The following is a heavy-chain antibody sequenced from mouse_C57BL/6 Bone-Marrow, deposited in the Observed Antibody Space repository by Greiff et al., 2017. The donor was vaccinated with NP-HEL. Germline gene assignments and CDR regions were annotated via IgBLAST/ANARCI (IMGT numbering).Heavy chain of an antibody. Sequence: EVKLMESGGGLVKPGGSLKLSCAASGFTFSSYTMSWVRQTPEKRLEWVATISGGGGNTYYPDSVKGRFTISRDNAKNTLYLQMSSLRSEDTALYYCARPLSYWYFDVWGTGTTVTVSS. CDR3: ARPLSYWYFDV. J-gene: IGHJ1*03. CDR2: ISGGGGNT. D-gene: IGHD1-2*01. V-gene: IGHV5-9*01. CDR1: GFTFSSYT.